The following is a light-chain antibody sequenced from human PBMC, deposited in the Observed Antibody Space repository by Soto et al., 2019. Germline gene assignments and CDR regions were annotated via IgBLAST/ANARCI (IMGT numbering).Light chain of an antibody. CDR2: ANI. V-gene: IGLV1-40*01. J-gene: IGLJ1*01. CDR1: SSNIGAGYD. CDR3: QSYDSSPSGYV. Sequence: QSVLTQPPSVSGAPGQRVTISCTGSSSNIGAGYDVHWYQHLPGTAPKLLIYANINRPAGGPDRFSGSQSGTSASLAITGLQAEDEADYYCQSYDSSPSGYVFGTGTKVTVL.